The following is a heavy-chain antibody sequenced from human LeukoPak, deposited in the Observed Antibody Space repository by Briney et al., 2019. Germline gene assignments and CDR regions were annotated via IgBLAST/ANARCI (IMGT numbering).Heavy chain of an antibody. Sequence: ASVKVSCKASGYTFTNYGISWVRQAPGQGLEWMGWISSYTGYTNYAQNLQGRVTMTTDTSTITAYMELRSLRSDDTAVYYCARATYGYYGSGTLLEGVDYWGQGTLVTVSS. CDR2: ISSYTGYT. CDR1: GYTFTNYG. CDR3: ARATYGYYGSGTLLEGVDY. J-gene: IGHJ4*02. V-gene: IGHV1-18*01. D-gene: IGHD3-10*01.